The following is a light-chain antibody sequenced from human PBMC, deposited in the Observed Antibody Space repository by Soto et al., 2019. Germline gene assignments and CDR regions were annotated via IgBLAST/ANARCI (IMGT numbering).Light chain of an antibody. J-gene: IGKJ4*01. CDR3: QQYGSSPLT. CDR1: QSVTRSS. CDR2: GAS. V-gene: IGKV3-20*01. Sequence: DIVLTQSPGTLSLSPGERVTLSCRASQSVTRSSIAWFQQKPGQAPRLLMYGASNRATGIPHRFRGRGSGTDFTLTISRLEPEDCAVYYCQQYGSSPLTFGGGTKVDI.